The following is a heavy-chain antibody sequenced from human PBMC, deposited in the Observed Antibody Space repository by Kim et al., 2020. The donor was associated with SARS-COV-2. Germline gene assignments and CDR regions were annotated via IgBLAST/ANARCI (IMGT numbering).Heavy chain of an antibody. V-gene: IGHV4-31*03. Sequence: SETLSLTCTVSGGSISSGGYYWSWIRQHPGKGLEWIGYIYYSGSTYYNPSLKSRVTISVDTSKNQFSLKLSSVTAADTAVYYCARETRVANLFYKPPTYGDYVIWFDPWGQGTLVTVSS. CDR1: GGSISSGGYY. D-gene: IGHD4-17*01. CDR3: ARETRVANLFYKPPTYGDYVIWFDP. CDR2: IYYSGST. J-gene: IGHJ5*02.